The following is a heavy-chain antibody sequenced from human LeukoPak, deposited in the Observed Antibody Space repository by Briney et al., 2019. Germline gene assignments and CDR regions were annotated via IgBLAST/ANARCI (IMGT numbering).Heavy chain of an antibody. J-gene: IGHJ4*02. V-gene: IGHV3-53*01. CDR1: GFTVSSNY. D-gene: IGHD3-22*01. Sequence: GGSLRLSCAASGFTVSSNYMSWVRQAPGKGLEWVSVIYSGGSTYYADSVKGRFTISRDNSKNTLYLQMNSLRAEDTAVYYCAKEPEYYYDSSGYYYALDYWGQGTLVTVSS. CDR2: IYSGGST. CDR3: AKEPEYYYDSSGYYYALDY.